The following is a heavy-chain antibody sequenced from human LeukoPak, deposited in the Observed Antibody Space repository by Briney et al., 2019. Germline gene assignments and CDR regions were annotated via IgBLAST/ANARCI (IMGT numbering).Heavy chain of an antibody. CDR1: GYIFTNYW. Sequence: GESLKISCKGSGYIFTNYWIGWVRQMPGKGLEWMGIIYPGDSDTRYSPSFQGQVTISADKSISTAYLQWSSLKASDTAMYYCARHGVPYYGSGSGWFDPWGQGTLVTVSS. CDR2: IYPGDSDT. CDR3: ARHGVPYYGSGSGWFDP. D-gene: IGHD3-10*01. V-gene: IGHV5-51*01. J-gene: IGHJ5*02.